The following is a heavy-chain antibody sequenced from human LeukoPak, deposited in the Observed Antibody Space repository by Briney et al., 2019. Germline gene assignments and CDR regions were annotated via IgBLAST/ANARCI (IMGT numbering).Heavy chain of an antibody. D-gene: IGHD1-1*01. V-gene: IGHV3-48*02. CDR2: ISSSSSTI. Sequence: PGGSLRLSCAASGFTFSSYSMNWVRQAPGKGLEWGSYISSSSSTIYYADSVKGRFTISRDNAKNSLYLQMNSLRDEDTAVYYCARGIQLERPDAFDIWGQGTMVTVSS. CDR3: ARGIQLERPDAFDI. J-gene: IGHJ3*02. CDR1: GFTFSSYS.